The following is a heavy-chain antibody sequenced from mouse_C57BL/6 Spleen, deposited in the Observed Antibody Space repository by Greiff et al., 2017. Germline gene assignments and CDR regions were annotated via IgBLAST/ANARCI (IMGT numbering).Heavy chain of an antibody. CDR1: GYTFTSYW. CDR3: ARRDYGSSYGSGFDY. CDR2: IHPNSGST. V-gene: IGHV1-64*01. Sequence: VQLQQPGAELVKPGASVKLSCKASGYTFTSYWMHWVKQRPGQGLEWIGMIHPNSGSTNYNEKFKSKATLTVDKSSSTAYMQLSSLTSEDSAVYYCARRDYGSSYGSGFDYWGQGTTLTVSS. D-gene: IGHD1-1*01. J-gene: IGHJ2*01.